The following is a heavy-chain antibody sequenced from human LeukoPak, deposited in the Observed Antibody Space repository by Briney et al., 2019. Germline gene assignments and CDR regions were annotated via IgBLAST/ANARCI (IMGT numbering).Heavy chain of an antibody. CDR2: IRYDGSNK. CDR3: AKDTDSRYDILTGYPT. V-gene: IGHV3-30*02. Sequence: AGGSLRLSCAASGFTFSSYGMHWVRQAPGKGLEWVAFIRYDGSNKYYADSVKGRFTISRDNSKNTLYLQMNSLRAEDTAVYYCAKDTDSRYDILTGYPTWGQGTLVTVSS. J-gene: IGHJ5*02. D-gene: IGHD3-9*01. CDR1: GFTFSSYG.